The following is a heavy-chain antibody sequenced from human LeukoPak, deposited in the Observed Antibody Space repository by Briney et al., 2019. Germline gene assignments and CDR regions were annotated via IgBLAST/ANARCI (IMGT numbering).Heavy chain of an antibody. J-gene: IGHJ3*02. D-gene: IGHD2-2*03. Sequence: GGSLRLSCAASGFTFSSYAMHWVRQAPGKGLEWVAVISYDGSNKYYADSVKGRFTISRDNSKNTLYLQMNSLRAEDTAVYYCARDRLDRAAFDIWGQGTMVTVSS. CDR3: ARDRLDRAAFDI. CDR1: GFTFSSYA. V-gene: IGHV3-30-3*01. CDR2: ISYDGSNK.